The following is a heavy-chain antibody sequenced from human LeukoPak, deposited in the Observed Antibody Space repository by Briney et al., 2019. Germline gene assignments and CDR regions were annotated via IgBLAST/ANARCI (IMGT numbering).Heavy chain of an antibody. D-gene: IGHD3-22*01. CDR2: IYYSGST. J-gene: IGHJ4*02. Sequence: SETLSLTCTVSGGSISSSSYYWGWIRQPPGKGLEWIGSIYYSGSTYYNPSLKSRVTISVDTSKNQFSLKLSSVTAADTAVYYCAWMNYYDSSGYYIAPPYYFDYWGQGTLVTVSS. CDR3: AWMNYYDSSGYYIAPPYYFDY. CDR1: GGSISSSSYY. V-gene: IGHV4-39*01.